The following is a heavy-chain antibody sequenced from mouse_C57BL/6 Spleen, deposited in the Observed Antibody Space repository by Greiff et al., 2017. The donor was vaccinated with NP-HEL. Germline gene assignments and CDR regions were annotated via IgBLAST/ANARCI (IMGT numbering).Heavy chain of an antibody. D-gene: IGHD1-1*01. Sequence: QVQLQQPGTELVKPGASVKLSCKASGYTFTSYWMHWVKQRPGQGLEWIGNINPSNGGTNYNEKFKSKATLTVDKSSSTAYMQLSSLTSEDSAVYYCARFHYYGSIYLYAMDYWGQGTSVTVSS. CDR3: ARFHYYGSIYLYAMDY. V-gene: IGHV1-53*01. CDR2: INPSNGGT. J-gene: IGHJ4*01. CDR1: GYTFTSYW.